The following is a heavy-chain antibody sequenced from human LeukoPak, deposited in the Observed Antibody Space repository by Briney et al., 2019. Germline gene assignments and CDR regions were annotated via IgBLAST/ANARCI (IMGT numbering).Heavy chain of an antibody. CDR1: GYTFTSYG. D-gene: IGHD1-26*01. Sequence: EASVKVSCKASGYTFTSYGISWVRQAPGQGLERMGWISAYNGNTNYAQKLQGRVTMTTDTSTSTAYMELRSLRSDDTAVYYCARVRVGFTFVGATDYWGQGTLVTVSS. CDR3: ARVRVGFTFVGATDY. J-gene: IGHJ4*02. V-gene: IGHV1-18*01. CDR2: ISAYNGNT.